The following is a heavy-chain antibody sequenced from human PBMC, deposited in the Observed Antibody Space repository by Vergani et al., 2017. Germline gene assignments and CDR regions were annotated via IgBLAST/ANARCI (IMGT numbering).Heavy chain of an antibody. D-gene: IGHD2/OR15-2a*01. Sequence: QVTLRESDPALVKPTQTLTLTCTFSGFSLSTSGMCVNWIRQPPGKALEWLARIDWDDDKYYSTSLKTRLTISKDTSKNQVVLIMTNMDPVVTATYYCARNRNRYYGMDVWGQGATVTVSS. CDR2: IDWDDDK. V-gene: IGHV2-70*15. CDR3: ARNRNRYYGMDV. J-gene: IGHJ6*02. CDR1: GFSLSTSGMC.